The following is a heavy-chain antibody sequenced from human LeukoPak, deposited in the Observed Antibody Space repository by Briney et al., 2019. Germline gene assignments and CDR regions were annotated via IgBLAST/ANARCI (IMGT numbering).Heavy chain of an antibody. D-gene: IGHD3-22*01. CDR3: AKIRFYYDSSFDYWYFDL. CDR1: GFPCSSYA. V-gene: IGHV3-23*01. J-gene: IGHJ2*01. CDR2: ITASSGGT. Sequence: GGSLRLSCAASGFPCSSYAMGWVRQAPRKGLEWVSAITASSGGTYYADSVKGRFTISRDNSKNTLYLQINSLRAEDAAIYYCAKIRFYYDSSFDYWYFDLWGRGTLVTVSS.